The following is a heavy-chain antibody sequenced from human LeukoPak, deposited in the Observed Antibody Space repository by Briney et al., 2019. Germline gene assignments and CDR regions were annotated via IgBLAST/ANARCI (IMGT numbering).Heavy chain of an antibody. J-gene: IGHJ4*02. Sequence: PSETLSLTCTVSGGSISSYYRSWIRQPPGKGLEWIGYIYTSGSTNYNPSLKSRVTISVDTSKNQFSLKLSSVTAADTAVYYCARLLTYDSRPIHTFDYWGQGTLVTVSS. D-gene: IGHD3-3*01. V-gene: IGHV4-4*09. CDR2: IYTSGST. CDR3: ARLLTYDSRPIHTFDY. CDR1: GGSISSYY.